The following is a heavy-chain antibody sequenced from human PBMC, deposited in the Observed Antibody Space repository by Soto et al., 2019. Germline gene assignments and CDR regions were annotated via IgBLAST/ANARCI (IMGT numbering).Heavy chain of an antibody. D-gene: IGHD3-3*01. CDR1: GFTFSNAW. CDR3: TTSISGLVTGH. V-gene: IGHV3-15*07. J-gene: IGHJ4*02. CDR2: IQSNADGGTA. Sequence: EVQLVESGGGLVKPGGSLRLSCAASGFTFSNAWMNWVRQAPGKGLEWVGRIQSNADGGTADYAAPVKGRFTFSRDDSKNTLFLQMNSLKTEDTAVYFCTTSISGLVTGHWGQGTLCTVSS.